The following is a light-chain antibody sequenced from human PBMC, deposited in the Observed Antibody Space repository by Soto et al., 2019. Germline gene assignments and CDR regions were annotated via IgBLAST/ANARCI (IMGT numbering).Light chain of an antibody. CDR1: DSLRTF. J-gene: IGKJ4*01. Sequence: EIVVTRSSATLSLSPEESVTLSCMASDSLRTFLAWYQKRPGKPPRLLIYDASNRATGIPERLSGSGYGTDLTITISNIQPEDSAVYYCQQRSIWPLTFGGGTKVDIK. CDR3: QQRSIWPLT. V-gene: IGKV3-11*01. CDR2: DAS.